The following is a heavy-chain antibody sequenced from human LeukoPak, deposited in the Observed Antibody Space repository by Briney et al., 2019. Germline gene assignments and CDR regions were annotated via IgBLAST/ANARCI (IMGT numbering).Heavy chain of an antibody. D-gene: IGHD5-18*01. CDR2: INPNSGGT. CDR1: GYTFIGYY. CDR3: ARDPDMFSYRLVSWFDP. Sequence: GASVKVSCKAAGYTFIGYYMHWVRQAPGQGLEWMGWINPNSGGTNYAQKFQGRVTMTRDTSINTAYMELSRLRSDDTAVYYCARDPDMFSYRLVSWFDPWGQGTLVTVSS. J-gene: IGHJ5*02. V-gene: IGHV1-2*02.